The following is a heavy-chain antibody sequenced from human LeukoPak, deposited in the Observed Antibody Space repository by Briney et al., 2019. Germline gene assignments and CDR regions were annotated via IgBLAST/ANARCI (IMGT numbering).Heavy chain of an antibody. Sequence: GGSLRLSCAASGYTFSSYEMNWVRQAPGKGLECVSYISSSGSTIYYADSVKGRFTISRDNAKNSLYLQMNSLRAEDTAVYYCAREVAAAGTNWFDPWGQGTLVTVSS. V-gene: IGHV3-48*03. CDR1: GYTFSSYE. CDR3: AREVAAAGTNWFDP. J-gene: IGHJ5*02. D-gene: IGHD6-13*01. CDR2: ISSSGSTI.